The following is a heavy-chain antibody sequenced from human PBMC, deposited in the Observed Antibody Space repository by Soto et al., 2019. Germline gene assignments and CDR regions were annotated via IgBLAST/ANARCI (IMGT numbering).Heavy chain of an antibody. Sequence: SETLSLTCTVSGGSISSSSYYWGWIRQPPGKGLEWIGSIYYSGSTYYNPSLKSRVTISVDTSKNQFSLKLSSVTAADTAVYYCAASGGSWYPHIAKYNWFDPWGQGTLVTVSS. CDR2: IYYSGST. CDR3: AASGGSWYPHIAKYNWFDP. D-gene: IGHD6-13*01. CDR1: GGSISSSSYY. J-gene: IGHJ5*02. V-gene: IGHV4-39*01.